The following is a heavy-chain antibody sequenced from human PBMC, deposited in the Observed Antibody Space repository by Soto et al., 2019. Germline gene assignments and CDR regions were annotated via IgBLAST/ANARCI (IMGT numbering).Heavy chain of an antibody. CDR3: ARARRKYYYGSGSYSPYYYYYGMDV. CDR2: IIPIFGTA. D-gene: IGHD3-10*01. CDR1: GGTFSSYA. Sequence: SVKVSCKASGGTFSSYAISWVRQAPGQGLEWMGGIIPIFGTANYAQKFQGRVTITADESTSTAYMELSSLRSEDTAVYYCARARRKYYYGSGSYSPYYYYYGMDVWGQGTTVTVSS. V-gene: IGHV1-69*13. J-gene: IGHJ6*02.